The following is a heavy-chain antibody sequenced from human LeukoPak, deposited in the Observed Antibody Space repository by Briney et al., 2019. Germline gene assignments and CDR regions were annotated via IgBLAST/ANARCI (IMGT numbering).Heavy chain of an antibody. CDR2: VAGNGATT. V-gene: IGHV3-23*01. CDR3: AKDYGYTPYYFDY. D-gene: IGHD5-18*01. J-gene: IGHJ4*02. Sequence: GGSLRLSCAASGFTFNTYAMAWVRQAPGKGLQWVSSVAGNGATTYYAESVKGHFTISRDNSKNTVSLQMDSLRVEDTAVYYCAKDYGYTPYYFDYWGQGALVTVSS. CDR1: GFTFNTYA.